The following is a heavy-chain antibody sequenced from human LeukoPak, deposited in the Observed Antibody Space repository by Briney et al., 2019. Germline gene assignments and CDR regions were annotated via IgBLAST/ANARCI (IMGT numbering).Heavy chain of an antibody. Sequence: SVKVSCKASGGTFSSYAISWVRQAPGQGLEWMGRIIPIFGTANYAQRFQGRVTITTDESTSTAYMELSSLRSEDTAVYYCARAGYCSGGSCRYYFDYWGQGTLVTVSS. D-gene: IGHD2-15*01. J-gene: IGHJ4*02. CDR1: GGTFSSYA. CDR3: ARAGYCSGGSCRYYFDY. V-gene: IGHV1-69*05. CDR2: IIPIFGTA.